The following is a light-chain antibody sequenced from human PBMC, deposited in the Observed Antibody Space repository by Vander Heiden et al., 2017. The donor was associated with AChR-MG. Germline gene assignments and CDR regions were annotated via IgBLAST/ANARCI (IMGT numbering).Light chain of an antibody. CDR2: YTS. J-gene: IGKJ2*01. V-gene: IGKV6-21*02. Sequence: EIVLTQSPDFQSVTPNEKVTITCRASQSIGRTLHWYQKKPDQSPKLLIKYTSRSISGVPSRFSGGGSGTDFTLTINGLEAEDVATYYCHQSYSSHTFGQGTKLEIK. CDR1: QSIGRT. CDR3: HQSYSSHT.